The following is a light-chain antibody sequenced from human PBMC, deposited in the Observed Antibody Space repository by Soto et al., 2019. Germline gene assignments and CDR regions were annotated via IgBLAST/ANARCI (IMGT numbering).Light chain of an antibody. Sequence: QSVLTQPASVSGSPGQSITISCTGTSSDVGGYDYVSWFQQHPDKVPKVLIYEVTNRPSGISYRFSGSKSGNTASLTISGLQAEDEADYYCVSYTSRSTWVFGGGTQLTVL. V-gene: IGLV2-14*01. CDR1: SSDVGGYDY. CDR2: EVT. J-gene: IGLJ3*02. CDR3: VSYTSRSTWV.